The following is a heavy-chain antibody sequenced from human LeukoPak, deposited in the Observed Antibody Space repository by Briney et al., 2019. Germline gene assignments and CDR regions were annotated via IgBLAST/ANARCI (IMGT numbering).Heavy chain of an antibody. CDR3: ARSDFHSDYGDYGFYYYYGMDV. CDR2: VIPIFGTA. D-gene: IGHD4-17*01. Sequence: SVKVSCKPSGGTFSIYAISWVRQALGQGLEWMGGVIPIFGTANYAQKFQGRVTITADESTSTAYMELSSLRSEDTAVYYCARSDFHSDYGDYGFYYYYGMDVWGQGTTVTVSS. V-gene: IGHV1-69*13. CDR1: GGTFSIYA. J-gene: IGHJ6*02.